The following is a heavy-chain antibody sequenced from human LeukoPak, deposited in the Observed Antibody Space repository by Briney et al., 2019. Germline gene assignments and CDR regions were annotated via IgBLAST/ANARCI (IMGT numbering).Heavy chain of an antibody. D-gene: IGHD1-26*01. Sequence: SETLSLTCAVSGYSISSGYYWGWIRQPPGKGLEWIGIIYHSGSTYYNPSLKSRVTISVDTSKNQFSLRVTSVTAADTAAYYCARHFVRSGSYWADYWGQGTLVTVSS. CDR1: GYSISSGYY. CDR3: ARHFVRSGSYWADY. J-gene: IGHJ4*02. V-gene: IGHV4-38-2*01. CDR2: IYHSGST.